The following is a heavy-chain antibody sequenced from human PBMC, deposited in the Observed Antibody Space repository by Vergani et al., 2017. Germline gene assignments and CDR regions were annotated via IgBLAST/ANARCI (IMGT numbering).Heavy chain of an antibody. J-gene: IGHJ6*03. V-gene: IGHV4-34*01. CDR2: IDHTGRP. CDR3: ARVNTETNGHLYYYYYMDV. CDR1: GGSFTSYH. Sequence: QVQLQQWGGGLLKPSETLSLTCVVNGGSFTSYHWTWIRQSPGEGLEWVGDIDHTGRPDYNPSLKSRLTMSVDKSRNQFSLTVNSGTATDTAIYFCARVNTETNGHLYYYYYMDVWGQGTAVTVS. D-gene: IGHD4-11*01.